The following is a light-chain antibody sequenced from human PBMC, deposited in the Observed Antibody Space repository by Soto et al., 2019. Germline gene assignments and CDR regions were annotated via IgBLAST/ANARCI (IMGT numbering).Light chain of an antibody. J-gene: IGKJ4*01. CDR3: QHYRSSPLT. CDR1: QSVDSGD. Sequence: VLTQSPGTLSLSPGERATLFCRAGQSVDSGDLAWYQQKPGQAPRLLIYGASSRATGIPDRFSGGGSGTDFTLTISSPEPEDVAVYYCQHYRSSPLTFGGGTKVEIK. CDR2: GAS. V-gene: IGKV3-20*01.